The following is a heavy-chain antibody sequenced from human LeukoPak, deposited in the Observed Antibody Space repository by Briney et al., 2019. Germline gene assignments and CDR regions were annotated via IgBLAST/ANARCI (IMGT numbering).Heavy chain of an antibody. J-gene: IGHJ4*01. CDR3: ARDKYYYDSSGYSYFDY. CDR1: GFTSITYS. D-gene: IGHD3-22*01. Sequence: GGSLRLSCAASGFTSITYSMNWVRQAPGKGLEWVSYISSSSSTIYYADSVKGRFTISRDNAKNSLYLQMNSLRAEDTAVYYCARDKYYYDSSGYSYFDYWGHGTLVTVSS. CDR2: ISSSSSTI. V-gene: IGHV3-48*01.